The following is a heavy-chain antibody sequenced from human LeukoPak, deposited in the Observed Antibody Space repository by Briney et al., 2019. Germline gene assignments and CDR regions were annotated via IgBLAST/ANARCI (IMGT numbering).Heavy chain of an antibody. V-gene: IGHV4-39*07. Sequence: SETLSLTCSVSGGSISSSSYFWGWIRQPPGKGLEWIASVHYSGSTYYNPSLKSRLTISVDTSKNQFSLELRSVTAADTAVYYCARDVYDSSGYRHWFDPWGQGTLVTVSS. CDR2: VHYSGST. J-gene: IGHJ5*02. D-gene: IGHD3-22*01. CDR3: ARDVYDSSGYRHWFDP. CDR1: GGSISSSSYF.